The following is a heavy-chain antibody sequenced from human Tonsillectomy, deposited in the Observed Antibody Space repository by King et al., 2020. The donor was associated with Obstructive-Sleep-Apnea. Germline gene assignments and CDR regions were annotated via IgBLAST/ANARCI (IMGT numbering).Heavy chain of an antibody. J-gene: IGHJ4*02. CDR2: MSPNSGNT. CDR1: GYTFTSYD. V-gene: IGHV1-8*01. Sequence: VQLVESGAEVKKPGASVKVSCRASGYTFTSYDINWVRQATGQGLEWVGRMSPNSGNTGYAQKFQGRVTMTRNTSISTAYMELSSLRSEETAVYYCSSTVVTLGAPDDYWGQGTLVTVSS. D-gene: IGHD4-23*01. CDR3: SSTVVTLGAPDDY.